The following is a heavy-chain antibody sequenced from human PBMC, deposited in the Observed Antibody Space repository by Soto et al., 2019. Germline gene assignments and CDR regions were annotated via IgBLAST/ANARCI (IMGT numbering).Heavy chain of an antibody. CDR2: LNYGGTT. Sequence: SETLSLTCSVSGASMTSSIYYWAWIRQAPGKGLEWIGSLNYGGTTYHSPSLEGRVTMSVDTSKKEFSLNVISVTATDTAIYYCARQSYFDGAGYYLGWFDPWGQGTLVTVSS. CDR3: ARQSYFDGAGYYLGWFDP. CDR1: GASMTSSIYY. J-gene: IGHJ5*02. V-gene: IGHV4-39*01. D-gene: IGHD3-22*01.